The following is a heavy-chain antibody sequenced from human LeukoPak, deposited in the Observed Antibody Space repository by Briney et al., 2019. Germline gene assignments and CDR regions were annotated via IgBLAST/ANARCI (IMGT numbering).Heavy chain of an antibody. CDR3: ARGGRYSYASFDY. CDR1: GFTFSSYW. Sequence: PGRSLRLSCAASGFTFSSYWMHWVRQAPGKGLVWVSRINSDGSSTSYADSVKGRFTISRDNAKDTLYLQMNSLRAEDTAVYYCARGGRYSYASFDYWGQGTLVTVSS. D-gene: IGHD5-18*01. V-gene: IGHV3-74*01. CDR2: INSDGSST. J-gene: IGHJ4*02.